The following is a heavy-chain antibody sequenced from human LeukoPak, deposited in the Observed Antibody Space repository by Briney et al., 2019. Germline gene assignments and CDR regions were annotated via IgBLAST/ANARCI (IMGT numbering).Heavy chain of an antibody. CDR3: ARAAPITVTRGRTLDY. D-gene: IGHD4-11*01. CDR1: GYTFTSYG. J-gene: IGHJ4*02. Sequence: GASVKVSCKASGYTFTSYGISWVRQAPGQGLEWMGWISAYNGNTHYAQKLQGRVTMTTDTSTSTAYMELRSLGSDDTAVYYCARAAPITVTRGRTLDYWGQGTLVTVSS. CDR2: ISAYNGNT. V-gene: IGHV1-18*01.